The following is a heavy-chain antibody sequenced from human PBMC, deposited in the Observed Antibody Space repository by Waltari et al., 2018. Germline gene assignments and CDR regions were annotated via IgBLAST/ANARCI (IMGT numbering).Heavy chain of an antibody. CDR2: INKDGTED. CDR1: GFTFRAHL. Sequence: EEQLVESGGGLVQPGGSLRLSCVASGFTFRAHLMAWVRQAPGKELELVAKINKDGTEDLYVDSVKGRFTISKDNTKNSVFLQMNSLRAEDTAVYYCARDHWYSLDVWGQGTLVTVSS. J-gene: IGHJ4*02. CDR3: ARDHWYSLDV. V-gene: IGHV3-7*01. D-gene: IGHD2-21*02.